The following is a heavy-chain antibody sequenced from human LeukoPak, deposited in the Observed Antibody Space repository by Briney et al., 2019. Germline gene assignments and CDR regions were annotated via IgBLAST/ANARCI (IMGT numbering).Heavy chain of an antibody. Sequence: ASVKVSCKASGHTFSDYYMNWVRQAPGQRLEWLGWIKPNSGGTNYAQKFQGSVTMTRDTSINTAYMELSSLRSDDRAVYYCARGSAMVTTYRGGNWFDPWGQGTLVTVSS. CDR2: IKPNSGGT. D-gene: IGHD5-18*01. V-gene: IGHV1-2*02. J-gene: IGHJ5*02. CDR3: ARGSAMVTTYRGGNWFDP. CDR1: GHTFSDYY.